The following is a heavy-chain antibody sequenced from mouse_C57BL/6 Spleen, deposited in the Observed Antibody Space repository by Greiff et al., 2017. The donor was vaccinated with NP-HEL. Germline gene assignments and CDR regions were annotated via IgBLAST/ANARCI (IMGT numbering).Heavy chain of an antibody. CDR2: ISDGGSYT. CDR3: ASSSRPYWYFDV. Sequence: DVKLQESGGGLVKPGGSLKLSCAASGFTFSSYAMSWVRQTPEKRLEWVATISDGGSYTYYPDNVKGRFTISRDNAKNNLYLQMSHLKSEDTAMYYCASSSRPYWYFDVWGTGTTVTVSS. J-gene: IGHJ1*03. D-gene: IGHD1-1*01. V-gene: IGHV5-4*03. CDR1: GFTFSSYA.